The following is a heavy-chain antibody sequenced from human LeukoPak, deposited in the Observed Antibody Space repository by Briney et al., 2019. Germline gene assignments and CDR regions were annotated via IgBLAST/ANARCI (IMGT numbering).Heavy chain of an antibody. D-gene: IGHD6-6*01. J-gene: IGHJ4*02. Sequence: GGSLRLSCAASGFTFSSNAMNWVRQAPGKGLGWVSGISGSGDNTYYADSVKGRFTISRDNSKDTLYMEMNSLRAEDTAVYYCAKGGRGSIATRPDYWGQGTLVTVSS. CDR2: ISGSGDNT. V-gene: IGHV3-23*01. CDR1: GFTFSSNA. CDR3: AKGGRGSIATRPDY.